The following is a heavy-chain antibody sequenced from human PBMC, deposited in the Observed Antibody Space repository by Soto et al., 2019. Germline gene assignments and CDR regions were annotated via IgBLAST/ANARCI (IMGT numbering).Heavy chain of an antibody. Sequence: QVQLQESGPGLGKPSQTLSLTCTVSGGSVNSYGYYWTWIRQSPGKGLEWIGSMYYSGDTYHNPSLKSRVSLSVDTSKDQFSLNLTSVTAADTAVYFCVGNYDSSFEYWGRGTLVTVSS. CDR1: GGSVNSYGYY. V-gene: IGHV4-30-4*01. CDR3: VGNYDSSFEY. D-gene: IGHD3-22*01. J-gene: IGHJ4*02. CDR2: MYYSGDT.